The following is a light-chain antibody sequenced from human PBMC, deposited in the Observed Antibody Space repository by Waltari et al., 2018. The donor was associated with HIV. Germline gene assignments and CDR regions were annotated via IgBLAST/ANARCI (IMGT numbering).Light chain of an antibody. CDR1: SSDVGGYNT. J-gene: IGLJ2*01. CDR2: DVT. Sequence: QSALTQPRSLSGSPGQSVTISCTGTSSDVGGYNTVSWYQQHPGKAPNRLIYDVTRRPSGVPGRFSASKSGNTASLTISGLRAEDEADYYCCSYGGSYAFVVFGGGTKLTVL. CDR3: CSYGGSYAFVV. V-gene: IGLV2-11*01.